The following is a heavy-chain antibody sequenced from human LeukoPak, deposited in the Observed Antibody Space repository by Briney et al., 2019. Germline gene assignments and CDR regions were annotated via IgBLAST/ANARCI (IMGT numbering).Heavy chain of an antibody. CDR2: IITIFGTA. V-gene: IGHV1-69*05. CDR1: GFAFTSHG. J-gene: IGHJ6*03. CDR3: ARPSYYDFWSGYRDYYMDV. Sequence: SVKVSCKASGFAFTSHGISWVRQAPGQGLEWMGGIITIFGTANYAQKFQGRVTITTDESTSTAYMELSSLRSEDMAVYYCARPSYYDFWSGYRDYYMDVWGKGTTVTVSS. D-gene: IGHD3-3*01.